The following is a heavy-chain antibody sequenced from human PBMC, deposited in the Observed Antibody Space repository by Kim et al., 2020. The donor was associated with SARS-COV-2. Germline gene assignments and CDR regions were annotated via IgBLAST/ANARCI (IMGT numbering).Heavy chain of an antibody. CDR1: GFTFGDYA. Sequence: GGSLRLSCTASGFTFGDYAMSWFRQAPGKGLEWVGFIRSKAYGGTTEYAASVKGRFTISRDDSKSIAYLQMNSLKTEDTAVYYCTRDAPPWGFGELLLAFDIWGQGTMVTVSS. D-gene: IGHD3-10*01. CDR2: IRSKAYGGTT. CDR3: TRDAPPWGFGELLLAFDI. V-gene: IGHV3-49*03. J-gene: IGHJ3*02.